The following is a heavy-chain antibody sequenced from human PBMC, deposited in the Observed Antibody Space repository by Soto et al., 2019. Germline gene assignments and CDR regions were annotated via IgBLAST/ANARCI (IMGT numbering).Heavy chain of an antibody. J-gene: IGHJ5*02. V-gene: IGHV3-23*01. D-gene: IGHD6-19*01. CDR1: GFISSSSA. CDR2: IGRSGGRT. Sequence: GGSLRLSCAASGFISSSSAMTWVRQAPGKGLEWVAVIGRSGGRTYYADSVKGRFTISRDSSKNTLYMEMNSLRAEDTAVYYCAKENTGYSSGYYEGWFDPWGQGTLVTVSS. CDR3: AKENTGYSSGYYEGWFDP.